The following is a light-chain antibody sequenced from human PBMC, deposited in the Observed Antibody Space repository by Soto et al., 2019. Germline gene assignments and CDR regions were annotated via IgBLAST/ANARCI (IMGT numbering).Light chain of an antibody. J-gene: IGKJ1*01. CDR1: QSVSSNY. Sequence: EIVLTQSPGTLSLSPGEGATLSCRASQSVSSNYLAWYQKKPGQAPRLLIYGASSRATGIPDRFSGSGSGTDFTLTISSLQSEDFAVYYCQQYNNWPPWTFGQGTKV. CDR3: QQYNNWPPWT. CDR2: GAS. V-gene: IGKV3-20*01.